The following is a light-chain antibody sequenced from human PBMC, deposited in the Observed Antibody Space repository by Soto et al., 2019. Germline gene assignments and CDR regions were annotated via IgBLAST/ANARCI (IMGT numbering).Light chain of an antibody. CDR1: SSDVGGYNY. CDR3: CSYAGSPRYV. J-gene: IGLJ1*01. V-gene: IGLV2-11*01. Sequence: QSVLTQPRSVSGSPGQSVTISCTGTSSDVGGYNYVSWYQQHPGKAPNVMIYDVSERPSGVPDRFSGSKSGNTASPTISGLQAEDEADYYCCSYAGSPRYVFGTGTKLTVL. CDR2: DVS.